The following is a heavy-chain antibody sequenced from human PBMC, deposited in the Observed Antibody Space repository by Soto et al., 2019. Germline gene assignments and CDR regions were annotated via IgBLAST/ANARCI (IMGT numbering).Heavy chain of an antibody. J-gene: IGHJ3*02. CDR2: IYYSGST. Sequence: SETLSLTCTVSGGSISSYYWSWIRQPPGKGLDWIGYIYYSGSTNYNPSLKRRVTISVDTSKNQFSLKLSSVTAADTAVYYCARETGDFEAFDIWGQGTMVTVSS. V-gene: IGHV4-59*01. D-gene: IGHD7-27*01. CDR3: ARETGDFEAFDI. CDR1: GGSISSYY.